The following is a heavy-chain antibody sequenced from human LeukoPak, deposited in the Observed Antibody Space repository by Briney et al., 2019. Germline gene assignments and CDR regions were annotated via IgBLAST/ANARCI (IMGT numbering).Heavy chain of an antibody. D-gene: IGHD6-13*01. V-gene: IGHV1-69*13. CDR2: IIPIFGRA. CDR1: GGTFSSLT. Sequence: SVKVSCKASGGTFSSLTINWVRQAPGQGLEWMGGIIPIFGRANYAQKFQGRVTITADDSTGTAYMELSSLRSEDTAVYYCARGYSSSWYWFDPWGQGTLVTVSS. CDR3: ARGYSSSWYWFDP. J-gene: IGHJ5*02.